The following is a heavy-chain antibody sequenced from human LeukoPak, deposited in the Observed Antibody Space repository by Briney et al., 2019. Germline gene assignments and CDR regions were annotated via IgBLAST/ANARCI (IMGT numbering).Heavy chain of an antibody. CDR2: IYTSGST. CDR1: GGSISSYY. V-gene: IGHV4-4*07. J-gene: IGHJ5*02. D-gene: IGHD2-2*01. Sequence: SETLSHTCTGSGGSISSYYWSWIRQPAGKGLEWIGRIYTSGSTNYNPSLKSRVTMSVDTSKNQFSLKLSSVTAADTAVYYCARDCSSTSCYSWFDPWGQGTLVTVSS. CDR3: ARDCSSTSCYSWFDP.